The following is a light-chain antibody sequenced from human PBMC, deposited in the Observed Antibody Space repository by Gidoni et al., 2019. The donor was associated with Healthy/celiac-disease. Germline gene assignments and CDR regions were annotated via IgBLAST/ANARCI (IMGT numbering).Light chain of an antibody. CDR2: GAS. Sequence: DIVMTQSPATLSVSPGERATLSCRASQSVSSNLAWYQQKPGQAPRLLIYGASTRATGIPARFSGSGSVTEFTLTISSLQSEDFAVYYCQQYNNWPLTFGGGTKVEIK. CDR1: QSVSSN. V-gene: IGKV3-15*01. J-gene: IGKJ4*01. CDR3: QQYNNWPLT.